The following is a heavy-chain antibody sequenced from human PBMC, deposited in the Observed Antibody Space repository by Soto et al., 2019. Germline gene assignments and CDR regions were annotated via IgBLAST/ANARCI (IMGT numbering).Heavy chain of an antibody. D-gene: IGHD4-17*01. CDR1: GFSFSSFA. J-gene: IGHJ4*02. CDR2: IGGSGIIT. V-gene: IGHV3-23*01. CDR3: AKDPNGDYVGAFDS. Sequence: GGSLRLSCRASGFSFSSFAMTWVRQAPGKGLEWVSSIGGSGIITYYTESVKGRFTISRDNSGNTLFLHMNGLRADDTAVYYCAKDPNGDYVGAFDSWGQGTLVTVSS.